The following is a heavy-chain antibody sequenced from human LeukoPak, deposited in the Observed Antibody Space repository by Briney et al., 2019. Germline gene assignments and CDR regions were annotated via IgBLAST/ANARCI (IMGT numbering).Heavy chain of an antibody. Sequence: SETLSLTCAVYGGSFSGYYWSWIRQPPGKGLEWIGEINHSGSTNYNPSLKSRVTISVDTSKNQFSLKLSSVTAADTAVYYCARLIGELWFGDYYYYYMDVWGKGTTVTISS. CDR3: ARLIGELWFGDYYYYYMDV. CDR2: INHSGST. CDR1: GGSFSGYY. J-gene: IGHJ6*03. D-gene: IGHD3-10*01. V-gene: IGHV4-34*01.